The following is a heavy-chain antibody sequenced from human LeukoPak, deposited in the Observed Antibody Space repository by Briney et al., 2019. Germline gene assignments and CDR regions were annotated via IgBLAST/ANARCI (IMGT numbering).Heavy chain of an antibody. CDR3: AKDVVLRYFDWTDAFDI. J-gene: IGHJ3*02. CDR2: ISGSGGST. D-gene: IGHD3-9*01. V-gene: IGHV3-23*01. CDR1: GFDFTTYA. Sequence: GGSLRLSCAASGFDFTTYAMSWVRQAPGKGLEWVSAISGSGGSTYYADSVKGRFTISRDNSKNTLYLQMNSLRAEDTAVYYCAKDVVLRYFDWTDAFDIWGQGTMVTVSS.